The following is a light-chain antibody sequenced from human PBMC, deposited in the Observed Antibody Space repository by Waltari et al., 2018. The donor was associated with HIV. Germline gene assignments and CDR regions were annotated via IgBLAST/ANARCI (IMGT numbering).Light chain of an antibody. CDR3: QSFDIRLRGWV. Sequence: QSVLTQPPSMSGAPGQTVTIPCTGSSSNIGAGSVVHWYQQVPGRAPRLLIHANYNRPPGVPERFSASKSGTSASLTISGLQAEDDADYFCQSFDIRLRGWVFGGGARVTVL. CDR1: SSNIGAGSV. J-gene: IGLJ3*02. CDR2: ANY. V-gene: IGLV1-40*01.